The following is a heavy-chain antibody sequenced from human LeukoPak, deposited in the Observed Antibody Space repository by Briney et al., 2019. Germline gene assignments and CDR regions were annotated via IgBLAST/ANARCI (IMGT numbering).Heavy chain of an antibody. CDR3: ARGYTATGNWYFDV. J-gene: IGHJ2*01. D-gene: IGHD4-17*01. Sequence: GASVKVSCKASGYTFTSYGITWVRQAPGQGLEWMGWISAYNGNTNYAQNLQGRVTMTTDTSTRTAYMELRSLRSDDTALYYCARGYTATGNWYFDVWGHGTLVSVSS. CDR2: ISAYNGNT. V-gene: IGHV1-18*01. CDR1: GYTFTSYG.